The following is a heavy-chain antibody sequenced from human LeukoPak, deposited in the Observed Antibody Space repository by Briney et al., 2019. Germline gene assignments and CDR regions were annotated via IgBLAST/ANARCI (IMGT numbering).Heavy chain of an antibody. Sequence: SETLSLTCTVSSGSISTSNYYWGWVRQPPGKALEWIGNIFYSGSTYYSPSLKSRVTISVDTSKNQFSLKLSSVTAADTAVYYCAGAHHYDILTGYPAIRFDPWGQGTLVTVSS. CDR3: AGAHHYDILTGYPAIRFDP. D-gene: IGHD3-9*01. CDR2: IFYSGST. J-gene: IGHJ5*02. CDR1: SGSISTSNYY. V-gene: IGHV4-39*07.